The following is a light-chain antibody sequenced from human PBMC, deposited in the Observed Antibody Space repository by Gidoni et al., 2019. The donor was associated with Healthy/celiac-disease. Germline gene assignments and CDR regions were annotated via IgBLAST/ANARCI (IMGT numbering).Light chain of an antibody. CDR3: QQYNSSVT. J-gene: IGKJ1*01. Sequence: DIKMTQSPSSLSASVGDRVTITCRASQGISSWLAWYQQQPEKAPKSLIYAASSLQSGVPSMFCGRGSWTDFTLSISSLQPEDFATYYCQQYNSSVTFGQGTKVEIK. V-gene: IGKV1D-16*01. CDR2: AAS. CDR1: QGISSW.